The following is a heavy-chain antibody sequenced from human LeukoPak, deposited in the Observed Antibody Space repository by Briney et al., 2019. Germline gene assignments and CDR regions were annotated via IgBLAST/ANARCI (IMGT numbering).Heavy chain of an antibody. V-gene: IGHV3-21*01. J-gene: IGHJ4*02. CDR2: ISSSSSYV. Sequence: PGGSLRLSCAASGFTFSSYNINWVRQAPGKGLEWVSSISSSSSYVYYADSVKGRFTISRDNAKNSLYLQMNSLRAEDTAVYYCARGIAVAGTYGYWGQGTLVTVSS. CDR3: ARGIAVAGTYGY. D-gene: IGHD6-19*01. CDR1: GFTFSSYN.